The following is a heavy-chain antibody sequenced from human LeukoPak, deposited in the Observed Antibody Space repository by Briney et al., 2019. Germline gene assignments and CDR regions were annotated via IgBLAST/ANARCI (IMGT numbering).Heavy chain of an antibody. D-gene: IGHD1-7*01. Sequence: KPSETLSLTCTVSGGSISSYYWSWIRQPPGKGLEWIGYIYYSGSTNYNPSLKSRVTISVDTPKNQFSLKLSSVTAADTAVYHCARDNWNYGSSMDVWGQGTTVTVSS. CDR3: ARDNWNYGSSMDV. CDR1: GGSISSYY. J-gene: IGHJ6*02. V-gene: IGHV4-59*01. CDR2: IYYSGST.